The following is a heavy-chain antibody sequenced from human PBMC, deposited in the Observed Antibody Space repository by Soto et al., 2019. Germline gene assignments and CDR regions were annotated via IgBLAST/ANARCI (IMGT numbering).Heavy chain of an antibody. CDR1: GGTFSSYA. J-gene: IGHJ4*02. CDR3: AREGQVGATTMFDY. CDR2: IIPIFGTA. V-gene: IGHV1-69*12. Sequence: QVQLVQSGAEVKKPGSSVKVSCKASGGTFSSYAISWVRQAPGQGLEWMGGIIPIFGTANYAQKFQGRVTXXAXEXXSTAYMELSSLRSEDTAVYYCAREGQVGATTMFDYWGQGTLVTVSS. D-gene: IGHD1-26*01.